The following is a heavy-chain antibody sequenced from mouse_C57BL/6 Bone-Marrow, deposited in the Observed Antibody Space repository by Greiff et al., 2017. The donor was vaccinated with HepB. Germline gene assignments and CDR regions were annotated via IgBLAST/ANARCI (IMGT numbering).Heavy chain of an antibody. CDR1: GYTFTSCW. CDR2: IDPSDSYT. V-gene: IGHV1-69*01. Sequence: QVQLQQPGAELVMPGASVKLSCKASGYTFTSCWMHWVKQRPGQGLEWIGEIDPSDSYTNYNQKFKGKSTLTVDKSSSTAYMQLSSLTSEDSAVYYCARWGWLLPFDYWGQGTTLTVSS. CDR3: ARWGWLLPFDY. J-gene: IGHJ2*01. D-gene: IGHD2-3*01.